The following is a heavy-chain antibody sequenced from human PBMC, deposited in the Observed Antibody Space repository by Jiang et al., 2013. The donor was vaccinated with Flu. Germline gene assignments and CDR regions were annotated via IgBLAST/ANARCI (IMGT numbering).Heavy chain of an antibody. CDR3: ARNVMTTVTQFFDY. J-gene: IGHJ4*02. CDR1: GDSINSNNYY. D-gene: IGHD4-17*01. Sequence: GLVKPSETLSLTCSVFGDSINSNNYYWGWIRQAPGQGLEWVGSIYFSGTTYQNPSLKSRVTMSLDTSKNQFSLKLRSVTAADTAVYFCARNVMTTVTQFFDYWGQGTLITVSS. V-gene: IGHV4-39*07. CDR2: IYFSGTT.